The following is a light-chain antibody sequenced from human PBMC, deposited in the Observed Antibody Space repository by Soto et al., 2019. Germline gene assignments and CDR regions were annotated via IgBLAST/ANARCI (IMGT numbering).Light chain of an antibody. J-gene: IGKJ1*01. CDR2: GAS. V-gene: IGKV3-20*01. Sequence: EIVLTQSPGTLSLSPGERATLSCRASQSVSSSYLVWYQQKPGQAPRLLIYGASSRATGIPDRFSGSGSGTDFTLTTSRLEPEDFAVYYCQQYDGSPSWTFGQGTKV. CDR3: QQYDGSPSWT. CDR1: QSVSSSY.